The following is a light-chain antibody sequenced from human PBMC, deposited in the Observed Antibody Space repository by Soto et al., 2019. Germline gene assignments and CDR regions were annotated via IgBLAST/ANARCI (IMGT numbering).Light chain of an antibody. CDR1: QDISKY. Sequence: DIQMTQSPSSLSVSVGDRVTITCQASQDISKYLNWYQQKPGKAPKLLIYDASNLETGVPSRFSGSGFGTDYTFTISSLQPEDIASYYCQQYDNLPYTFGQGTKLEIK. CDR2: DAS. J-gene: IGKJ2*01. CDR3: QQYDNLPYT. V-gene: IGKV1-33*01.